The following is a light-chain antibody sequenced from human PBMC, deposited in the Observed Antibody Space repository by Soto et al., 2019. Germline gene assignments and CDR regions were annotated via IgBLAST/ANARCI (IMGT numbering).Light chain of an antibody. CDR2: AAS. CDR1: QGISNH. CDR3: QQYENWPTIT. V-gene: IGKV1-27*01. J-gene: IGKJ4*01. Sequence: DIQMTQSPSSLSAYVGRRVTISCQASQGISNHLAWYQQKPGKLPKLLIYAASILQSGVPSRFSGSGSGTDFTLTISSLQSQDFAVYYCQQYENWPTITFGGGTKVDIK.